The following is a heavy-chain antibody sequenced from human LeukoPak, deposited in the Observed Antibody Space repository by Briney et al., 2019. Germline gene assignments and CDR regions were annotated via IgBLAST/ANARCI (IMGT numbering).Heavy chain of an antibody. Sequence: GASVKVSCKASGYTFTSYGISWVRQAPGQGLEWIGWISAYNGNTNYTQKLQGRVTMTTDTSTNTAYMELRSLRSDDTAVYYCARDYQVLAVAGDHWGQGTLVTVSS. V-gene: IGHV1-18*01. CDR2: ISAYNGNT. J-gene: IGHJ4*02. CDR1: GYTFTSYG. CDR3: ARDYQVLAVAGDH. D-gene: IGHD6-19*01.